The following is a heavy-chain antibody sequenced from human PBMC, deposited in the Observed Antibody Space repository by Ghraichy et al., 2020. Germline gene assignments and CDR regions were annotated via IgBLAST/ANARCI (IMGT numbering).Heavy chain of an antibody. J-gene: IGHJ3*02. V-gene: IGHV3-23*01. CDR3: AKSSGSNLRSSVFDM. Sequence: GGSLRLSCAASGFTFSSYGMSWVRQAPGKGLEWVLGISGSGGSTEYADSVKGRFTISRDNSKNTLYVQMNSLRAEDTAVYYCAKSSGSNLRSSVFDMWGQGTMVTVS. CDR1: GFTFSSYG. CDR2: ISGSGGST. D-gene: IGHD1-26*01.